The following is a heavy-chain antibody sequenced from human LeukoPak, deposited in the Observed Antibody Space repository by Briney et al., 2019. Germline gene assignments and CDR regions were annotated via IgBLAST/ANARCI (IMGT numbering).Heavy chain of an antibody. CDR2: INPNSGGT. Sequence: MGWINPNSGGTNYAQKFQGRVTMTRDTSISTAYMELSRLRSDDTAVYYCARVNIKWLAYDYWGQGTLVTVSS. V-gene: IGHV1-2*02. J-gene: IGHJ4*02. D-gene: IGHD5-12*01. CDR3: ARVNIKWLAYDY.